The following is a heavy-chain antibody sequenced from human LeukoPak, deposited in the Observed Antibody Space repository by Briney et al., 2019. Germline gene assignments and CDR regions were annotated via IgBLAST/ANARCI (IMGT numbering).Heavy chain of an antibody. CDR3: ARALFGSSGWYYFDY. Sequence: GGSLRLSCAASEFTYGMNWVRQAPGKGLECVSAISSSGSNTYYADSVKGRFTISRDNAKNSLYLQMNSLRDEDTAVYYCARALFGSSGWYYFDYWGQGTLVTVSS. CDR2: ISSSGSNT. V-gene: IGHV3-48*02. CDR1: EFTYG. D-gene: IGHD6-19*01. J-gene: IGHJ4*02.